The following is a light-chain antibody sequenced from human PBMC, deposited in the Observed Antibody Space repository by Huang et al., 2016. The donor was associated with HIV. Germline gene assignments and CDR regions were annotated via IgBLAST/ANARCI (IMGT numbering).Light chain of an antibody. CDR3: QQSYGALSS. J-gene: IGKJ5*01. V-gene: IGKV1-39*01. Sequence: IQMTQSPTSLSASVGDRVYISCRTSQSVGTYLNWYQQKPGKAPKLLISSASTLHSGVPSMLSGGGSGTVFTLTIRGLQFDDFATYFCQQSYGALSSFGPGTRL. CDR1: QSVGTY. CDR2: SAS.